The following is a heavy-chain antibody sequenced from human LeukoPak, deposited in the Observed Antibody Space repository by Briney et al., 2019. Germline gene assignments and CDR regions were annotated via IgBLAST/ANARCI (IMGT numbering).Heavy chain of an antibody. V-gene: IGHV3-30*03. D-gene: IGHD1-20*01. CDR1: GFSFSDYG. J-gene: IGHJ4*02. Sequence: GGSLRLSCAASGFSFSDYGMHWVRQASGKGPEWVAVISYDGTNKYYADSVKGRFTISRDNSKNTLYLRMNSLRAEDTAVYYCASGGYNWNRLDYWGQGTLATVSS. CDR3: ASGGYNWNRLDY. CDR2: ISYDGTNK.